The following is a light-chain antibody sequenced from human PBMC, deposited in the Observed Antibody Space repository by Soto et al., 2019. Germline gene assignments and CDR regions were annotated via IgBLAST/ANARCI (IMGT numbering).Light chain of an antibody. CDR3: CSYAGSSTSWV. Sequence: QSALTQPASVSGSPGQSLTISCTGTSSDLGSYNLVSWYQQHPGKAPTLMIYEVNKRPSGVSNRFSASKSGNTASLTISGLQAEDEADYYCCSYAGSSTSWVFGGGTKVTVL. V-gene: IGLV2-23*02. CDR1: SSDLGSYNL. J-gene: IGLJ3*02. CDR2: EVN.